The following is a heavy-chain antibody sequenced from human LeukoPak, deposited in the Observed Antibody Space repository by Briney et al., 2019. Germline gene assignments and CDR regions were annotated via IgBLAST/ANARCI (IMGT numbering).Heavy chain of an antibody. CDR3: ARGAGGYSYGYFFDY. J-gene: IGHJ4*02. V-gene: IGHV4-34*01. CDR2: INHSGST. CDR1: GGSFSGYY. Sequence: PSETLSLTCAVYGGSFSGYYWSWIRQSPGKGLEWIGEINHSGSTNYNPSLKSRVTISVDTSKNQFSLKLSSVTAADTAVYYCARGAGGYSYGYFFDYWGQGTLVTVSS. D-gene: IGHD5-18*01.